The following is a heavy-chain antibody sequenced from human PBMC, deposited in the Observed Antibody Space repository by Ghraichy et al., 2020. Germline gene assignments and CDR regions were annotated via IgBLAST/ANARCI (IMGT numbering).Heavy chain of an antibody. J-gene: IGHJ4*02. V-gene: IGHV3-23*01. CDR2: ISGSGGST. CDR1: GFTFSSYA. CDR3: TRGVVAATDY. D-gene: IGHD2-15*01. Sequence: GESLNISCAASGFTFSSYAMSWVRQAPGKGLEWVSAISGSGGSTYYADSVKGRFTISRDNSKNTLYLQMNSLRAEDTAVYYCTRGVVAATDYWGQGTLVTVSS.